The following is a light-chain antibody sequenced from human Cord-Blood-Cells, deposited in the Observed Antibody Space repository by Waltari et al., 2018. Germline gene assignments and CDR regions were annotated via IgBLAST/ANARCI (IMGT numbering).Light chain of an antibody. CDR3: HQYNNWPLYT. CDR1: QSVSSN. V-gene: IGKV3-15*01. CDR2: GAS. J-gene: IGKJ2*01. Sequence: EIVMTQSPATLSVSPGERATLSCRASQSVSSNLAWYQQKPGQAPRLLIYGASTRATCIPTQVSGSWSGKGFHLTISMLQSEEFAGYYCHQYNNWPLYTFGQGTKLEIK.